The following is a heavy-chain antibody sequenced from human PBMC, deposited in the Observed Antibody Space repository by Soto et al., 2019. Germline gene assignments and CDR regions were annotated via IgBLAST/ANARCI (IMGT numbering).Heavy chain of an antibody. D-gene: IGHD6-25*01. Sequence: GGSLRLSCAASGFTFSDYAMSWVRQAPGKGLEWVSAITGGGGSTYHADSVKGRFTISRDNSKNTLFLQMNRLRADDTAVYYCAKGSASGSPYYFDFWGQGTLVTVSS. V-gene: IGHV3-23*01. J-gene: IGHJ4*02. CDR2: ITGGGGST. CDR1: GFTFSDYA. CDR3: AKGSASGSPYYFDF.